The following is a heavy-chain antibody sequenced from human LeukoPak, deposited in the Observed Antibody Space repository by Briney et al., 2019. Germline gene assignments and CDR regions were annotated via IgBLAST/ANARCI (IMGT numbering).Heavy chain of an antibody. CDR3: ARFSARPPTYSCGGNA. CDR1: GGSISSYY. Sequence: SETLSLTCTVSGGSISSYYWSWIRQPAGKGLEWIGRIYTSGSTNYNPSLKSRVTMSVDTSKNQFSLKLSSVTAADTAVYYCARFSARPPTYSCGGNAWGQGTLVTVSS. J-gene: IGHJ4*02. CDR2: IYTSGST. V-gene: IGHV4-4*07. D-gene: IGHD5-18*01.